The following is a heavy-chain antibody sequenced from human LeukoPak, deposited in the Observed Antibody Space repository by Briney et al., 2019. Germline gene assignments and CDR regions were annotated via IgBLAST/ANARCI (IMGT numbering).Heavy chain of an antibody. CDR3: AGGSDWADY. D-gene: IGHD3-9*01. Sequence: SETLSLTCAVYGGSFSGYYWNWIRQPPGKGLEWIGEINHSGSTNYNPSLKSRVTISVDTSKNQFSLKLSSVTAADTAVYYCAGGSDWADYWGQGTLVTVSS. V-gene: IGHV4-34*01. CDR2: INHSGST. J-gene: IGHJ4*02. CDR1: GGSFSGYY.